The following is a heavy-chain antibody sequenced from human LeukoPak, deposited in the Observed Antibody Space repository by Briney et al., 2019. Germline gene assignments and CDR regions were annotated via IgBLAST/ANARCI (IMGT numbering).Heavy chain of an antibody. Sequence: GSLRLSWAGSGFAFSRFGMNGVRKAPGKGLEWVSIVSGSGGITNSADSVKGRFTISRDNSKNTVYLEMNSLRAEDTAVYYCATEGFDNWGQGTLVSVSS. CDR1: GFAFSRFG. CDR2: VSGSGGIT. D-gene: IGHD1-14*01. J-gene: IGHJ4*02. V-gene: IGHV3-23*01. CDR3: ATEGFDN.